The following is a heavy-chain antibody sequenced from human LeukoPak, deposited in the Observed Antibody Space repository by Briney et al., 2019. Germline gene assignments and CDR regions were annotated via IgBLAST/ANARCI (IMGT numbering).Heavy chain of an antibody. CDR3: ARQTYYDFWSGWSDYYYYMDV. J-gene: IGHJ6*03. CDR2: IYHSGST. CDR1: GYSISGGYY. V-gene: IGHV4-38-2*01. D-gene: IGHD3-3*01. Sequence: SETLSHTCAVSGYSISGGYYWGWIRQPPGKGLEWIGSIYHSGSTYYNPSLKSRVTISVDTSKNQFSLKLSSVTAADTAVYYCARQTYYDFWSGWSDYYYYMDVWGKGTTVTVSS.